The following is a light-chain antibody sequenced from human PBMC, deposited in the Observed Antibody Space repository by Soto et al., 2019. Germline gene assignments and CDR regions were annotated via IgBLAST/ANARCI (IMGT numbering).Light chain of an antibody. J-gene: IGLJ3*02. CDR3: AAWDDSLSGQWV. CDR2: SNH. V-gene: IGLV1-47*02. CDR1: RSNIGNNY. Sequence: QSVLTQPPSASGTPGQTVTISCSGSRSNIGNNYVYWYQQLPGMAPRLLIFSNHQRPSGIPGRFSASKSGTSGSLAIRGLRSEYEASYYWAAWDDSLSGQWVFGGGTKLTVL.